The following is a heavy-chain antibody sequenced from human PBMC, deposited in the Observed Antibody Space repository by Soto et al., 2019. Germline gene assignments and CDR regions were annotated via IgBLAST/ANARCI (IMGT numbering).Heavy chain of an antibody. V-gene: IGHV3-11*01. CDR3: ARRTPITSGPFDY. CDR2: ISSSASAT. D-gene: IGHD6-19*01. CDR1: GFTFSDHY. Sequence: GGSLRLSCAASGFTFSDHYMSWIRQAPGKGLEWVSYISSSASATYYAESVEGRFTISRDNANNSLYLQMNSLRPEDTAGYYCARRTPITSGPFDYWAQGILVTVSS. J-gene: IGHJ4*02.